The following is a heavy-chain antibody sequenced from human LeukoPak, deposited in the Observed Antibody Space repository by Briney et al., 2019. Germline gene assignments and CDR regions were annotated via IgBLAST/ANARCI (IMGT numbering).Heavy chain of an antibody. Sequence: GGSLRLSCAASGFTFDDYAMHWVRQAPGKGLEWVSGISWNSGSIGYADSVKGRFTISRDNSKNTLYLQMNSLRAEDTAVYYCAKGRSSSPVVYYFDYWGQGTLVTVSS. V-gene: IGHV3-9*01. CDR3: AKGRSSSPVVYYFDY. D-gene: IGHD6-6*01. J-gene: IGHJ4*02. CDR2: ISWNSGSI. CDR1: GFTFDDYA.